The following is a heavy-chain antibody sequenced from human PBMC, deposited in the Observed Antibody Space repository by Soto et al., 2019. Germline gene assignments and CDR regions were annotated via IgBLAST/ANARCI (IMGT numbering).Heavy chain of an antibody. CDR2: IDPKSGDT. CDR3: ARAGPRSAAAGIIYYYYALDI. D-gene: IGHD6-13*01. CDR1: GYTFSGYY. J-gene: IGHJ3*02. V-gene: IGHV1-2*04. Sequence: ASVKVSCKTSGYTFSGYYMHCVRQAPGQGLEWMGWIDPKSGDTDYAQKFQGWVTMTRDTSMSTVYMEVSRLRSDDTAVYYCARAGPRSAAAGIIYYYYALDIWGQGTMVTVSS.